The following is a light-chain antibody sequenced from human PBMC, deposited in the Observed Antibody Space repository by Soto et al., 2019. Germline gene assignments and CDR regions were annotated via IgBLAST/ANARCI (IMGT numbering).Light chain of an antibody. Sequence: EIVLTQSPATLSLSPGERSTLSCRASQSVGSYLAWYQQKPGQAPGLXXYDASNRATGIPARFSGSGSGTDFTLTISSLEPEDFAVYYCQQRGNWPPITFGQGTRLEIK. CDR1: QSVGSY. CDR2: DAS. V-gene: IGKV3-11*01. CDR3: QQRGNWPPIT. J-gene: IGKJ5*01.